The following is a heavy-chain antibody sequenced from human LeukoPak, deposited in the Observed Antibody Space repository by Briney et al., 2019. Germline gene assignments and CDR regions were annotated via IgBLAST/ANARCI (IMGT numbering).Heavy chain of an antibody. V-gene: IGHV3-23*01. CDR3: AKVATVSYYFDY. CDR1: GFTFSSYA. CDR2: ISGSGGST. D-gene: IGHD4-17*01. Sequence: GGSLRLSWAASGFTFSSYAMSWVRQAPGKGLEWVSAISGSGGSTYYADSVKGRFTISRDNSENTLYLQMNSLRAEDTAVYYCAKVATVSYYFDYWGQGTLVTVSS. J-gene: IGHJ4*02.